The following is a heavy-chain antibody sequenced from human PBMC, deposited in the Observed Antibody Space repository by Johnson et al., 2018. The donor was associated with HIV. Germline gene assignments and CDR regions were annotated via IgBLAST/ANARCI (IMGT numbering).Heavy chain of an antibody. D-gene: IGHD3-22*01. CDR1: GFTFSSYW. CDR3: ARGDYYDSSGDYIDAFDI. CDR2: IKQDGSEK. J-gene: IGHJ3*02. V-gene: IGHV3-7*04. Sequence: VQLVESGGGVVQPGRSLRLSCAASGFTFSSYWMSWVRQAPGKGLEWVANIKQDGSEKYYVASVKGRFTMSRDNAKNSLYLQMNSLRAEDTAVYYCARGDYYDSSGDYIDAFDIWAKGQWSPSLQ.